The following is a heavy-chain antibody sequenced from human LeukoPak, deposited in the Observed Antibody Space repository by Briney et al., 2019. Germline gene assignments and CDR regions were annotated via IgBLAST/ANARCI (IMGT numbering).Heavy chain of an antibody. V-gene: IGHV3-21*01. CDR1: GFTFSSYS. D-gene: IGHD3-10*01. Sequence: PGGSLRLSCAASGFTFSSYSMNWVRQAPGKGLEWVSSISSSSSYIYYADSVKGRFTISRDNAKNSPYLQMNSLRAEDTAVYYCAREEAYYYGSGTSYYMNVWGKGTTVTVSS. CDR2: ISSSSSYI. CDR3: AREEAYYYGSGTSYYMNV. J-gene: IGHJ6*03.